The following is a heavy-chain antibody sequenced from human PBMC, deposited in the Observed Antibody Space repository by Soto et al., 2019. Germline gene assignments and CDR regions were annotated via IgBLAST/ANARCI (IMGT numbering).Heavy chain of an antibody. CDR3: AGLGSFAADY. CDR1: GFTFTSSA. V-gene: IGHV1-58*01. Sequence: ASVKVSCKASGFTFTSSAVQWVRQARGQRLEWIGWIVVGRGKTDYAQKFQERVTITRDMSTSTVYMELSSLRSEDTAVYYCAGLGSFAADYWGQGTLVTVSS. J-gene: IGHJ4*02. CDR2: IVVGRGKT. D-gene: IGHD7-27*01.